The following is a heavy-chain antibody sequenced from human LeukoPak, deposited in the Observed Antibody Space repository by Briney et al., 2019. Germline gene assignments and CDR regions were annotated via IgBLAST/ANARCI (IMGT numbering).Heavy chain of an antibody. CDR3: ARSDADADYYDSSGYYSYYYMDV. CDR1: GFTVSDNY. V-gene: IGHV3-11*04. CDR2: ISSSGSTI. Sequence: GGSLRLSCAVSGFTVSDNYMSWIRQAPGKGLEWVSYISSSGSTIYYADSVKGRFTISRDNAKNSLYLQMNSLRAEDTAVYYCARSDADADYYDSSGYYSYYYMDVWGKGTTVTVSS. J-gene: IGHJ6*03. D-gene: IGHD3-22*01.